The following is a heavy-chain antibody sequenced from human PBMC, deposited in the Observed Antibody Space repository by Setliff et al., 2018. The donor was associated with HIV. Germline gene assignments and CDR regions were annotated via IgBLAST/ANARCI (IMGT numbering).Heavy chain of an antibody. J-gene: IGHJ6*03. CDR3: ARCYYNFWSGYPLDYMDV. D-gene: IGHD3-3*01. CDR1: GDSLIGFY. Sequence: SETLSLTCTVSGDSLIGFYWGWIRQPPGEGPEWIGHISSSGSTNYSPSLRSRVIMSVDTSQNLFSLILTSVTAADTAVYYCARCYYNFWSGYPLDYMDVWGKGTTVTVSS. V-gene: IGHV4-4*08. CDR2: ISSSGST.